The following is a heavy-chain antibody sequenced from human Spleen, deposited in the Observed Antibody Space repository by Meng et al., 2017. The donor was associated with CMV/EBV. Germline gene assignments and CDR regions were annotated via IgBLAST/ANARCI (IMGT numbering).Heavy chain of an antibody. J-gene: IGHJ6*02. CDR2: ISYDGSNK. V-gene: IGHV3-30*04. D-gene: IGHD6-6*01. Sequence: GGSLRLSCAASGFTFSSYAMHWVRQAPGKGLEWVAVISYDGSNKYYADSVKGRFTISRDNSKNTLYLQMNSLRAEDTAVYYCARGRLEYRDWGQGTTVTVSS. CDR1: GFTFSSYA. CDR3: ARGRLEYRD.